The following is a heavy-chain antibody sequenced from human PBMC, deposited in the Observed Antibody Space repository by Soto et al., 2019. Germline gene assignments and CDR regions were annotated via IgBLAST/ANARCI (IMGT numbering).Heavy chain of an antibody. Sequence: SVPTLWNRTHSLTLTVTFSFFSLTTSGEAVGCVRQPPGKALEWLALIFWNDEKRYSPSLKTRLTITGDTSKNQVVLTMTDMAPVDTATYYCAHSTQRYSGSGIQFKWQLETWGQATLV. CDR2: IFWNDEK. J-gene: IGHJ5*02. D-gene: IGHD3-10*01. CDR3: AHSTQRYSGSGIQFKWQLET. V-gene: IGHV2-5*01. CDR1: FFSLTTSGEA.